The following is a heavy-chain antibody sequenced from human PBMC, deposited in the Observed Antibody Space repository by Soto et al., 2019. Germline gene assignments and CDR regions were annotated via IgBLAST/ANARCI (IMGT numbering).Heavy chain of an antibody. CDR2: ISTYNGNT. V-gene: IGHV1-18*01. CDR1: GYTFTSYD. D-gene: IGHD2-15*01. J-gene: IGHJ5*02. Sequence: ASVKVSCKASGYTFTSYDISWVRQAPGQGLEWMGWISTYNGNTNYAQKLQGRVTMTTDTSTSTAYMELRSLRSDDTAVYYCSRGFRVAATRWWFDPWGQGTLVTVSS. CDR3: SRGFRVAATRWWFDP.